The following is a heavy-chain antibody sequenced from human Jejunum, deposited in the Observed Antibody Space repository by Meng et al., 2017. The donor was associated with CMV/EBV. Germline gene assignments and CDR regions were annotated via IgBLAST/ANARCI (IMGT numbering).Heavy chain of an antibody. CDR1: GLTFRNYA. V-gene: IGHV3-23*01. D-gene: IGHD3-10*01. CDR3: AKLTSVYLIDY. Sequence: SWAASGLTFRNYAMGWVRQAPGKGLEWVSGITASGSGKYYADSVKGRFTVSRDNSKNTLDLQMNSLRAEDTAVYYCAKLTSVYLIDYWGQGTLVTVSS. J-gene: IGHJ4*02. CDR2: ITASGSGK.